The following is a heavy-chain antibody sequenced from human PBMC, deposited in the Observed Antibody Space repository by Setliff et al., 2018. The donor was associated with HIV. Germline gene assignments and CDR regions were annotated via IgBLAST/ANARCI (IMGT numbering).Heavy chain of an antibody. Sequence: SETLSLTCAVYGGSFSGYYWSWIRQPPGKGLEWIGEINHSGSTIYNMSLWSRVTISLDASRNQFSLELISVTAADTAVYYCAGGPGTTSIDYWAQGTLVTVSS. D-gene: IGHD1-26*01. J-gene: IGHJ4*02. CDR3: AGGPGTTSIDY. CDR1: GGSFSGYY. V-gene: IGHV4-34*01. CDR2: INHSGST.